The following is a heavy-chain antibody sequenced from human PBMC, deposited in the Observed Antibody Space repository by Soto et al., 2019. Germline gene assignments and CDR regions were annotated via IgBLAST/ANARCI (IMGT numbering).Heavy chain of an antibody. D-gene: IGHD5-18*01. V-gene: IGHV1-69*02. CDR2: IIPILGIA. CDR3: ARIQTNYYYNGMDV. Sequence: ASVKVSCKASGGTFSSYTISWVRQAPGQGLEWMGRIIPILGIANYAQKFQGRVTITADKSTSTAYMELSSLRSEDTAVYYCARIQTNYYYNGMDVWGQGTMVTVSS. CDR1: GGTFSSYT. J-gene: IGHJ6*01.